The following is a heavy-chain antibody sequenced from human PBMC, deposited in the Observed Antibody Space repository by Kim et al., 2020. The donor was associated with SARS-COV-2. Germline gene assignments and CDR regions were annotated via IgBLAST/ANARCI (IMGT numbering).Heavy chain of an antibody. CDR3: ARDLFLSSYSSGLHSNWFDP. J-gene: IGHJ5*02. CDR2: TYYRSKWYN. D-gene: IGHD6-19*01. Sequence: SQTLSLTCAISGDSVSSNSAAWNWIRQSPSRGLEWLGRTYYRSKWYNDYAVSVKSRITINPDTSKNHLSLQLNSVTPADTAVYYCARDLFLSSYSSGLHSNWFDPWGQGTLVTVSS. CDR1: GDSVSSNSAA. V-gene: IGHV6-1*01.